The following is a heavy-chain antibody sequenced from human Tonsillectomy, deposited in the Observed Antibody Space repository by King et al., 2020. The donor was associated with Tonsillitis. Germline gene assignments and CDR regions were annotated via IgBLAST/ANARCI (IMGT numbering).Heavy chain of an antibody. CDR3: ARKVVVPATRGYYYMDV. CDR2: IYHTGNT. CDR1: GGSISSSNW. J-gene: IGHJ6*03. V-gene: IGHV4-4*02. D-gene: IGHD2-21*02. Sequence: VQLQESGPGLVKPSGTLSLTCAVSGGSISSSNWWSWVRQPPGKGLEWIGEIYHTGNTIYNPSLMGRVSTSVDKSNNQFSLKVSSVTAADTAVYYCARKVVVPATRGYYYMDVWGKRTTVTVSS.